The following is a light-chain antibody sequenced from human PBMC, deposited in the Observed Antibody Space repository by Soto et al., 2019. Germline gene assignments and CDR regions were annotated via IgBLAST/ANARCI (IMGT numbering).Light chain of an antibody. CDR1: SSDVGDYNF. J-gene: IGLJ1*01. CDR2: DVT. V-gene: IGLV2-14*01. Sequence: QSALTQPASVSGSPGQSITISCTGTSSDVGDYNFVSWYQQPPGKAPKLMIYDVTNRPSGLSNRFSGSKSGNTASLTISGLQAEDEADYYCSSYTSSSTPDVFGTGTKLTVL. CDR3: SSYTSSSTPDV.